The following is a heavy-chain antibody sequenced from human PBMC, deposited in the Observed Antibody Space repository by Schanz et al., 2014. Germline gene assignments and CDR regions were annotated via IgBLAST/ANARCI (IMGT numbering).Heavy chain of an antibody. V-gene: IGHV4-34*01. CDR3: ARLYCSTPGCYVSPNGFAKDY. D-gene: IGHD2-2*01. CDR1: GGSFSGYY. CDR2: INQSGDT. Sequence: QVQLQQWGAGLLKPSETLSLTCAVSGGSFSGYYWSWIRQPPDTGLEWIGEINQSGDTNYNPSLKSRVTISADTSKNQFSRKLRSVTAADTAVYYCARLYCSTPGCYVSPNGFAKDYWGQGTLVTVSS. J-gene: IGHJ4*02.